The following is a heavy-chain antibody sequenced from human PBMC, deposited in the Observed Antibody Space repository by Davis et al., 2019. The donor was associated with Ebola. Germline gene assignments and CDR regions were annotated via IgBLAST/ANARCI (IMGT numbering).Heavy chain of an antibody. D-gene: IGHD3-3*01. CDR2: ISYDGSRI. CDR1: GFTFRNFG. J-gene: IGHJ6*02. V-gene: IGHV3-30*18. CDR3: AKDRQSRLLGWLGGYGMDV. Sequence: GGSLRLSCAASGFTFRNFGMNWVRQAPGKGLEWVAVISYDGSRIYYGDSVKGRFTIARDNSEKTLHLQMDGLRSDDTAVYYCAKDRQSRLLGWLGGYGMDVWGPGTKVTVSS.